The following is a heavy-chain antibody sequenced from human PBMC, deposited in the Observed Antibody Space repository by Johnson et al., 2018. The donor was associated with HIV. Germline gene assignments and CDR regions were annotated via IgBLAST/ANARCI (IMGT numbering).Heavy chain of an antibody. V-gene: IGHV3-7*01. CDR1: GFNFNDNY. CDR3: ARPGIVILPAGVFDI. J-gene: IGHJ3*02. Sequence: VQLVESGGGLVKPGGSLRLSCAASGFNFNDNYMAWIRQAPGKGLEWVANIKQDGSEKYYVDSVKGRFTISRDNAKNTLYLQINSLRAADTAVYYCARPGIVILPAGVFDIWGPGTMVTVSS. CDR2: IKQDGSEK. D-gene: IGHD2-2*01.